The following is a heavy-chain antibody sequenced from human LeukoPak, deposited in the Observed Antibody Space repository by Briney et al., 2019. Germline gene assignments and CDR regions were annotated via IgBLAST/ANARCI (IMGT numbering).Heavy chain of an antibody. CDR1: GGSISSSSYY. D-gene: IGHD6-19*01. CDR2: IYYSGST. J-gene: IGHJ6*03. V-gene: IGHV4-39*07. Sequence: PSETLSLTCTVSGGSISSSSYYWGWIRQPPGKGLEWIGSIYYSGSTYYNPSLKSRVTISVDTSKNQYSLKLSPVTAADTAVYYCARDGSSGGSWRDYYYMDVWGKGTTVTVSS. CDR3: ARDGSSGGSWRDYYYMDV.